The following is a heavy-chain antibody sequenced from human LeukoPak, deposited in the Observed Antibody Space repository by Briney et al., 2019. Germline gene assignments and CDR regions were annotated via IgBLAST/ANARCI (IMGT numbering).Heavy chain of an antibody. CDR3: ARAPIGSHLDY. CDR1: GDSVSSYY. D-gene: IGHD1-26*01. CDR2: IYTSGGT. J-gene: IGHJ4*02. V-gene: IGHV4-4*07. Sequence: SETLSLTCTVSGDSVSSYYWSWIRQPAGKGLEWIGRIYTSGGTNYNPSLTSRVTISLDTSRNQFSLKATSLTAADTAVYYCARAPIGSHLDYWGPGTLVTLSS.